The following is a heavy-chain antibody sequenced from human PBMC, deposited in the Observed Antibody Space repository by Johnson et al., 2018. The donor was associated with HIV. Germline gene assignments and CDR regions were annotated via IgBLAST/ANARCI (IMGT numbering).Heavy chain of an antibody. CDR2: ISYAGSHK. J-gene: IGHJ3*02. CDR1: GFTFSSYA. D-gene: IGHD6-13*01. Sequence: QVQLVESGGGVVQPGGSLRLSCASSGFTFSSYALPWVRQAPGQGLAWVAVISYAGSHKYYADYVTGRFTLSRDNSKNTLYLQMNSLRAEDTAGYYCAKEGNFSSWNPDAFDIWGQGTMVTVSS. V-gene: IGHV3-30-3*01. CDR3: AKEGNFSSWNPDAFDI.